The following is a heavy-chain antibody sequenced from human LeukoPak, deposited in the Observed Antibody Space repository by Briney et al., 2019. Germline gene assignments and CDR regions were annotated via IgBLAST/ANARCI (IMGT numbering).Heavy chain of an antibody. J-gene: IGHJ4*02. CDR3: ARLWFGELGFDS. D-gene: IGHD3-10*01. V-gene: IGHV2-5*05. CDR2: IYWDDDK. CDR1: GFSLSTTPVG. Sequence: SGPTLVKPTQTLTLTCTFSGFSLSTTPVGVGWIRQPPEKALEWPALIYWDDDKRYGPSLKSRLTITKDTSKNQVVLTMTNMDPVDTATYYCARLWFGELGFDSWGQGTLVTVSS.